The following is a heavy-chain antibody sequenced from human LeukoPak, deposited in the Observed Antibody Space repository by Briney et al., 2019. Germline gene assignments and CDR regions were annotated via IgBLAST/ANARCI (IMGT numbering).Heavy chain of an antibody. Sequence: GGSLRLSCAASGFSFRSYAMSWVRQAPGKGLEWVSAISGSGDITYYADSVKGRFTMSRDNFKNTLYLQMNSLRAEDTAVYYCAKVSRFAVVPAAMLDYWGQGIQVTVSS. V-gene: IGHV3-23*01. CDR3: AKVSRFAVVPAAMLDY. J-gene: IGHJ4*02. D-gene: IGHD2-2*01. CDR2: ISGSGDIT. CDR1: GFSFRSYA.